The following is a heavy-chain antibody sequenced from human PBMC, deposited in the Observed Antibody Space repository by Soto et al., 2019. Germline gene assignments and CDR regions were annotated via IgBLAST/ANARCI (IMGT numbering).Heavy chain of an antibody. CDR3: ARDHPHSYGGYYFYY. CDR2: IYSSGST. CDR1: GGSISTGDYY. J-gene: IGHJ4*02. Sequence: SETLSLTCTVSGGSISTGDYYWSWIRQPPGKGLEWIGYIYSSGSTHYNPSLQNRVTISIDTSKNQVSLKVNSVTAADTAVYYCARDHPHSYGGYYFYYWGRGTPVTVSA. V-gene: IGHV4-61*08. D-gene: IGHD5-18*01.